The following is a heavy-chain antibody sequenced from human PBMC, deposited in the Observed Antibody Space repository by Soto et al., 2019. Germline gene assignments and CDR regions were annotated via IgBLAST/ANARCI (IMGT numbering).Heavy chain of an antibody. CDR1: GYTFTSYA. CDR2: INAGNGNT. Sequence: ASVKVSCKASGYTFTSYAMHWVRQAPVQRLEWMGWINAGNGNTKYSLKFQGRVTITRDTSASTAYMELSSLRSEDTAVYYCARAHLRYFDWPWGQGTLVTVSS. D-gene: IGHD3-9*01. J-gene: IGHJ5*02. V-gene: IGHV1-3*01. CDR3: ARAHLRYFDWP.